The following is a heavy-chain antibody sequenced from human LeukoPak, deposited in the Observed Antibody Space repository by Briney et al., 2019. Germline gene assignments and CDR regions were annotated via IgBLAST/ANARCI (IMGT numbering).Heavy chain of an antibody. J-gene: IGHJ5*02. V-gene: IGHV4-59*01. CDR2: IYYSGST. CDR1: GGSITYYY. CDR3: ARTEAIYCSRTNCHEGWFDP. D-gene: IGHD2-2*01. Sequence: SETLSLTCTVSGGSITYYYWSWIRQPPGKGLEWIGYIYYSGSTNYNPSLKSRVTISLDMSKNQVSLQLSSVNAADTAIYYCARTEAIYCSRTNCHEGWFDPWGQGTLVTVSS.